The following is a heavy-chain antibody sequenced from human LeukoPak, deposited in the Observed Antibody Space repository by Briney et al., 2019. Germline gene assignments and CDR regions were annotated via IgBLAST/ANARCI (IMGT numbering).Heavy chain of an antibody. CDR1: GFTFSSYG. J-gene: IGHJ4*02. Sequence: PGRSLRLSCAASGFTFSSYGMHWVRQAPGKGLEWVAVISYVGSNKYYADSVKGRFTISRDNSKNTLYLQMNSLRAEDTAVYYCAKSDCASDGCKLLNYWGQGTLVTASS. V-gene: IGHV3-30*18. D-gene: IGHD2-21*01. CDR3: AKSDCASDGCKLLNY. CDR2: ISYVGSNK.